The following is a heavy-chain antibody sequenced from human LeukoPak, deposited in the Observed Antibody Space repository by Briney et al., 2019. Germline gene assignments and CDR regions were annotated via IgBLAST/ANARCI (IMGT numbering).Heavy chain of an antibody. CDR1: GFTFNNYG. D-gene: IGHD1-26*01. Sequence: GGSLRLSCAASGFTFNNYGMHWVRQAPGKGLEWVALISYDGSDTYYADSVKGRFTISRDNSKNTLFLQMISLRPDDTAVYYCAKSHANSGTYHSFFDYWGQGTLVTVSP. CDR3: AKSHANSGTYHSFFDY. J-gene: IGHJ4*02. V-gene: IGHV3-30*18. CDR2: ISYDGSDT.